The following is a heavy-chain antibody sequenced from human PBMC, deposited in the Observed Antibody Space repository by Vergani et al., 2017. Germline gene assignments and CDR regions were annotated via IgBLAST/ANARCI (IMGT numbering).Heavy chain of an antibody. CDR2: ISGSGGST. D-gene: IGHD3-22*01. V-gene: IGHV3-23*01. CDR3: AKDRGYYDSSGYYYGDY. Sequence: EVQLLESGGGLVQPGGSLRLSCAASGFTFSSYAMSWVRQAPGKGLEWVSAISGSGGSTYYADSVKGRFTISRDNSKNTLYLQMNSLGAEDTAVYYCAKDRGYYDSSGYYYGDYWGQGTLVTVSS. J-gene: IGHJ4*02. CDR1: GFTFSSYA.